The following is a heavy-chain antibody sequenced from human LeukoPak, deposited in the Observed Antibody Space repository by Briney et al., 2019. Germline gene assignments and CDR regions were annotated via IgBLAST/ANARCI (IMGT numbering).Heavy chain of an antibody. CDR3: AREANARFDY. J-gene: IGHJ4*02. CDR1: GFTFIRYW. CDR2: INLDGSEK. Sequence: GGSLRLSCVDSGFTFIRYWMTWARQAPGKGLEWVANINLDGSEKYYVDSVKGRFTIFKDNAKNSLYLQLNSLRAEDTAVYYCAREANARFDYWGQGLLVTVSS. D-gene: IGHD1-1*01. V-gene: IGHV3-7*01.